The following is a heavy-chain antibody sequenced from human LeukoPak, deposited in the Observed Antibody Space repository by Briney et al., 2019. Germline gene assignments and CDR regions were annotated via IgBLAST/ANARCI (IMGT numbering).Heavy chain of an antibody. Sequence: KPSDTLSLTCTVSGVSISSYYWSWIRQPAGKGLEWIGRIHTSGSTNYNPSLKSRVTMSLDTSKNQFSLKLTSVTAADTAVYYCARDPGGSGWGFRYWGQGALVTVSS. D-gene: IGHD6-19*01. J-gene: IGHJ4*02. CDR2: IHTSGST. CDR3: ARDPGGSGWGFRY. CDR1: GVSISSYY. V-gene: IGHV4-4*07.